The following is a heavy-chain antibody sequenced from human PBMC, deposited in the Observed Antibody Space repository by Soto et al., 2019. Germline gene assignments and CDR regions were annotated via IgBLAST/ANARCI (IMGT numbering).Heavy chain of an antibody. CDR3: ARSYSSGWEFDY. CDR2: ISRNSGTI. CDR1: GFTFDDYV. D-gene: IGHD6-19*01. V-gene: IGHV3-9*01. Sequence: GGSLRLSCVVSGFTFDDYVMHWVRQAPGKGLEWVSGISRNSGTIEYADSVKGRFTVSRDNAMNSLYLQMDSLRAEDTAVYYCARSYSSGWEFDYWGQGTQVTVSS. J-gene: IGHJ4*02.